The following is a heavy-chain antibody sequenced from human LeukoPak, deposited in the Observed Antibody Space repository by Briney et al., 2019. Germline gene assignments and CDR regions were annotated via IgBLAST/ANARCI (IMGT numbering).Heavy chain of an antibody. CDR2: VDPEDGET. D-gene: IGHD6-19*01. Sequence: ASVKISCKVSGYTFTDYYMHWVQQAPGKGLEWMGLVDPEDGETIYAEKFQGRVTITADTSTDTAYMEPSSLRSEDTAVYYCATWGRRLVQKDYWGQGTLVTVSS. CDR1: GYTFTDYY. J-gene: IGHJ4*02. CDR3: ATWGRRLVQKDY. V-gene: IGHV1-69-2*01.